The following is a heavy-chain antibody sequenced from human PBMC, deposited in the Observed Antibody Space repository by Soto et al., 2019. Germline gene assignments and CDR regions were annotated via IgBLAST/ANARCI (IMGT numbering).Heavy chain of an antibody. CDR1: GYTFTSYG. V-gene: IGHV1-18*04. J-gene: IGHJ4*02. Sequence: QVQLVQSGAEVRKPGASVKVSCKASGYTFTSYGISWVRQAPGQGLEWMGWIRPYNGYTNYAQKFQGRVTVTTDTSTSTAYMELRSLISDDTAVYYCARASDGYRSGWYVGYFDFWGQGTLVTVSS. D-gene: IGHD6-19*01. CDR3: ARASDGYRSGWYVGYFDF. CDR2: IRPYNGYT.